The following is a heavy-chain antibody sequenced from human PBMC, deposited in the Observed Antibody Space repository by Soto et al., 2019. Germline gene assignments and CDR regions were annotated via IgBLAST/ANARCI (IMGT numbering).Heavy chain of an antibody. CDR3: ARGRDGYYPLGGY. CDR2: ISASGGNT. CDR1: GFTFSGSA. V-gene: IGHV3-23*01. Sequence: DGQLLESGGGLVQPGGSLRLSCAASGFTFSGSAFSWVRQAPGKGLEWVSAISASGGNTYYADSVKGRFTISRDNSRNTLFLQMNILRSEDTAVYYCARGRDGYYPLGGYWGQGTLVTVSS. D-gene: IGHD1-26*01. J-gene: IGHJ4*02.